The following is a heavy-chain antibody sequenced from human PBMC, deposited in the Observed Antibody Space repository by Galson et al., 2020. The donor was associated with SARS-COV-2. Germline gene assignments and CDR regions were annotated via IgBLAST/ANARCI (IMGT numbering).Heavy chain of an antibody. V-gene: IGHV3-21*01. D-gene: IGHD6-13*01. J-gene: IGHJ3*01. CDR1: GFTFSSYS. CDR2: ISSSSSYI. Sequence: GGSLRLSCAASGFTFSSYSMNWVRQAPGKGLEWVSSISSSSSYIYYADSVKGRFTISRDNAKNSLYLQMNSLRAEDTAVYYCAREGPGYNSSWSLWGQGTMVTVSS. CDR3: AREGPGYNSSWSL.